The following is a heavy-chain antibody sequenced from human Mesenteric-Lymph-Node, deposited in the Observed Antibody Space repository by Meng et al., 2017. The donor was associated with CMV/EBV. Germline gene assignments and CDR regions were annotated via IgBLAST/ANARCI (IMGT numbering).Heavy chain of an antibody. V-gene: IGHV3-30*04. CDR1: GFTFSSYA. CDR3: ARGGTIVARPLWY. D-gene: IGHD6-6*01. J-gene: IGHJ4*02. Sequence: GESLKISCAASGFTFSSYAMHWVRQAPGKGLEWVAVISSDGSNKYYTESVKGRFTISRDNSKNTLSLQMNSLRPEDTALYYCARGGTIVARPLWYWGQGTLVTVSS. CDR2: ISSDGSNK.